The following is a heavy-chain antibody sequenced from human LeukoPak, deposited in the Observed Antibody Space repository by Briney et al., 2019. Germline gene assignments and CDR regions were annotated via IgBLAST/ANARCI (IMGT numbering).Heavy chain of an antibody. D-gene: IGHD5-12*01. CDR1: GFTFSSYA. V-gene: IGHV3-23*01. CDR2: ISGSGGST. Sequence: PGGSLRLSCAASGFTFSSYAMSWVRQAPGKGLEWVSAISGSGGSTYYADSVKGRFTISRDNSKNTLYLQMNSLRAEDTAVYYCAKEPNEIVATIWYAFDIWGQGTMVTVSS. CDR3: AKEPNEIVATIWYAFDI. J-gene: IGHJ3*02.